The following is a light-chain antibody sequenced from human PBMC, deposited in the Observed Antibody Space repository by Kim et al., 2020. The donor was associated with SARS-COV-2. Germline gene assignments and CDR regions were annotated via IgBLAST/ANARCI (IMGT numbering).Light chain of an antibody. J-gene: IGLJ3*02. CDR3: CSYAGYSAFV. V-gene: IGLV2-11*01. CDR1: SSNVGAYNY. Sequence: QSALTQPRSVSGSPGQSVTISCTGSSSNVGAYNYVSWYQHHPCKAPKLMIFDVNKRPSGVPDRFSGSKSGNTASLTISGLQAEDETDYYCCSYAGYSAFVFGGGTKLTVL. CDR2: DVN.